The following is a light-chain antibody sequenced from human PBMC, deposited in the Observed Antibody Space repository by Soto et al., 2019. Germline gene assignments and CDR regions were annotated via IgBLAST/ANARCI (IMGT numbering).Light chain of an antibody. CDR3: QQCTNGPPCT. Sequence: EIVLTQSPATLSVSPGERATLSCRASQSVSKLLTWYQQKPGQPPSLLMYDISTRAAGIPARFSGSGSGTDFTLTNSSLEPEDFAVYFCQQCTNGPPCTFGQGTKLDIK. CDR1: QSVSKL. CDR2: DIS. V-gene: IGKV3-11*01. J-gene: IGKJ2*02.